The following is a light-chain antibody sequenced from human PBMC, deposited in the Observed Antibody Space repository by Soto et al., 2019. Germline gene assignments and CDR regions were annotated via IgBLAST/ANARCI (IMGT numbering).Light chain of an antibody. Sequence: EIVMTQSPATLSVSPGERATLSCRASQSVGSNLAWYQQKPGQAPRLLIYGASTRATDIPGRFSGSGSGTEFTLTISSLQSEDFAVYYCQQYNDWPLTFGGGTKVDIK. CDR2: GAS. V-gene: IGKV3-15*01. CDR3: QQYNDWPLT. CDR1: QSVGSN. J-gene: IGKJ4*01.